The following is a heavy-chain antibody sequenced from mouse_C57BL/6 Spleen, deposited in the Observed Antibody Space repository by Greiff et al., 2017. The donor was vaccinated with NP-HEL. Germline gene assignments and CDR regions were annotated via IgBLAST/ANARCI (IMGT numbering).Heavy chain of an antibody. CDR1: GYTFTDYE. V-gene: IGHV1-15*01. CDR3: TRWAGSRHFDY. J-gene: IGHJ2*01. D-gene: IGHD1-1*01. CDR2: IDPETGGT. Sequence: QVQLQQSGAELVRPGASVTLSCKASGYTFTDYEMHWVKQTPVHGLEWIGAIDPETGGTAYNQKFKGKAILTADKSSSTAHMELRSLTSEDSAVYYCTRWAGSRHFDYWGQGTTLTVSS.